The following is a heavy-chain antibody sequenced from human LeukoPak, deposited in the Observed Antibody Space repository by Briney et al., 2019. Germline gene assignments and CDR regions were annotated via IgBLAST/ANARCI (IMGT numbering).Heavy chain of an antibody. Sequence: GGSLRLSCAASGFTFSSYWMHWVRQAPGKGLVWGSRINSDGSSTNYADSVKGRFTISRDNAKSTLFLQMNSLRAEDTAVYYCARDEGYDSSGYYYPAKYEYWGQGNLVTVSS. CDR3: ARDEGYDSSGYYYPAKYEY. J-gene: IGHJ4*02. CDR2: INSDGSST. V-gene: IGHV3-74*01. D-gene: IGHD3-22*01. CDR1: GFTFSSYW.